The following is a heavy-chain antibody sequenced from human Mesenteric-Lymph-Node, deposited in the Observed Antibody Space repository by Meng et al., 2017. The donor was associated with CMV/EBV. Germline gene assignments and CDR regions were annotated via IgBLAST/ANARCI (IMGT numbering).Heavy chain of an antibody. J-gene: IGHJ6*02. D-gene: IGHD3-22*01. CDR1: GVTFSNYG. V-gene: IGHV3-30*02. CDR2: IRFDGSDE. Sequence: GESLKISCLASGVTFSNYGIHWVRQAPGKGLEWVAFIRFDGSDEYYADSVKGRFTISRDNSKNTLYLHMNSLRAEDTAVYSCAKEQPYYYDTSGYQVWGLDVWGQGTTVTVSS. CDR3: AKEQPYYYDTSGYQVWGLDV.